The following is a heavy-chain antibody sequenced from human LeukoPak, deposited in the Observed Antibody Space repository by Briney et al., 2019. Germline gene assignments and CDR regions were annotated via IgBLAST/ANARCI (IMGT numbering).Heavy chain of an antibody. Sequence: SETLSLTCTVSGGSISSGSYYWSWIRQPAGKGLEWIGRIYTSGSTNYNPSLKSRVTISVDTSKNQFSLKLSSVTAADTAVYYCAREYSSSWYPTSDYWGQGTLVTVSS. J-gene: IGHJ4*02. CDR2: IYTSGST. CDR1: GGSISSGSYY. CDR3: AREYSSSWYPTSDY. V-gene: IGHV4-61*02. D-gene: IGHD6-13*01.